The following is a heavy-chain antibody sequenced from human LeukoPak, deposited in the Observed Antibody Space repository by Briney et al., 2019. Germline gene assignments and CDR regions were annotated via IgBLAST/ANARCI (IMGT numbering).Heavy chain of an antibody. CDR1: GYSFTNYW. CDR2: IYPGGSDT. CDR3: ARHLSRVAVTGTNCFDP. J-gene: IGHJ5*02. V-gene: IGHV5-51*01. Sequence: GESLKISCKGSGYSFTNYWIGWVRQMPGEGLEWMGIIYPGGSDTRYSPSFQGQVTISADKSISTAYLQWSSLKASDTAIYYCARHLSRVAVTGTNCFDPWGQGTLVTVSS. D-gene: IGHD6-19*01.